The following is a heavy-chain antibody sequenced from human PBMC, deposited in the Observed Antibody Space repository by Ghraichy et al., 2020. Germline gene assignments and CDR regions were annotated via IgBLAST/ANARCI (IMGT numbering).Heavy chain of an antibody. CDR1: GGSVSSGSYY. CDR3: ARARRSRRVDTLPHSAFDI. D-gene: IGHD5-18*01. Sequence: SETLSLTCTVSGGSVSSGSYYWSWIRQPPGKGLEWIGYIYYSGSTNYNPSLKSRVTISVDTSKNQFSLKLSSVTAADTAVYYCARARRSRRVDTLPHSAFDIWGQGTMVTVSS. V-gene: IGHV4-61*01. CDR2: IYYSGST. J-gene: IGHJ3*02.